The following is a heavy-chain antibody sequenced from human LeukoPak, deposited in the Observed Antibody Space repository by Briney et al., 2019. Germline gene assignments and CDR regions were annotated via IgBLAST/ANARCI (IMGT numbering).Heavy chain of an antibody. V-gene: IGHV3-74*01. CDR1: GFTFSSYW. CDR3: ARDLIGSSWY. CDR2: INSDGSST. J-gene: IGHJ4*02. D-gene: IGHD1-26*01. Sequence: PGGSLRLSCAASGFTFSSYWMHWVRQAPGKGLGWVSRINSDGSSTSYADSVKGRFTISRDNAKNTLYLQMNSLRAEDTAVYYCARDLIGSSWYWGQGTLVTVSS.